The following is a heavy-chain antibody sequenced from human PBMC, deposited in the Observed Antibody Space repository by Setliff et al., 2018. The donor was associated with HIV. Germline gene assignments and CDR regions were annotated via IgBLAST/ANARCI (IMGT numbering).Heavy chain of an antibody. CDR2: INWDGSAV. Sequence: GESLTISCAASGFTFDDYAMNWVRQPPGKGLEWISGINWDGSAVGYADSVKGRFTISRDNAKNSLYLEMSSLRAEDTAFYYCARDKTAVNGSANYYKSPLGFWGQGTQVTVSS. CDR1: GFTFDDYA. CDR3: ARDKTAVNGSANYYKSPLGF. D-gene: IGHD3-10*01. J-gene: IGHJ4*02. V-gene: IGHV3-20*04.